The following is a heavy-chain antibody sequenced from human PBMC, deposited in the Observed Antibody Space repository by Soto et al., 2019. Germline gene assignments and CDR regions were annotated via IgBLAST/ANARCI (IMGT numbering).Heavy chain of an antibody. Sequence: QVQLVQSGAEVKKPGASVKVSCKASGYTFTGYYMHWVRQAPGQGLEWMGWINPNSGGTNYAQKCQGWVTMTRDTAISTAYMELSRLRSDDTAVYYCARGIDAFDIWCQGTMVTVSS. CDR1: GYTFTGYY. CDR3: ARGIDAFDI. J-gene: IGHJ3*02. V-gene: IGHV1-2*04. CDR2: INPNSGGT.